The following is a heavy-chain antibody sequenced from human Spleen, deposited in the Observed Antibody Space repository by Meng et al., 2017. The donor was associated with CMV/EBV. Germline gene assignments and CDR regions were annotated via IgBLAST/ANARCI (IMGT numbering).Heavy chain of an antibody. CDR2: IAPKTGDT. CDR3: AREVVAGARNDY. Sequence: ASVKVSCKTSGYDFIDYYIHWVRQAPGQGLEWMGWIAPKTGDTNYAQKFQGRVTMTRDTSMSTAYMEVTSLRSDDTAEYYCAREVVAGARNDYWGQGTLVTVSS. D-gene: IGHD1-26*01. J-gene: IGHJ4*02. V-gene: IGHV1-2*02. CDR1: GYDFIDYY.